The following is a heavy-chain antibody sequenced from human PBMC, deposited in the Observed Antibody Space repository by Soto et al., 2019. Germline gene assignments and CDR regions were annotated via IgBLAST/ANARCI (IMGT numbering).Heavy chain of an antibody. CDR2: IIPIFGTA. CDR3: AGNRNGVVVVAGNHYYGMDV. V-gene: IGHV1-69*01. CDR1: RGTFSSYA. J-gene: IGHJ6*02. D-gene: IGHD2-15*01. Sequence: QVQLVQSGDAVKKPGSSVKVSCKASRGTFSSYAISWVRQAPGQGLEWMGGIIPIFGTANYAQKFQGSVTVTADEFTSTNYIKMANLRSEETGMYYCAGNRNGVVVVAGNHYYGMDVSDQGNTVSVSS.